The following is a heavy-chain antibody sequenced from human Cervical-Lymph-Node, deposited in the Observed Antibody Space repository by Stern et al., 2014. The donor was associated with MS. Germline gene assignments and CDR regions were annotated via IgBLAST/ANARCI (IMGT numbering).Heavy chain of an antibody. CDR3: VRAREGYYFDY. D-gene: IGHD2-21*01. CDR2: LDWDGDK. J-gene: IGHJ4*02. Sequence: QVTLKDSGPALVKPTQTLTLTCTFSGFSLSTTGMRLSWIPQPPGKALEWLALLDWDGDKYYSIARKTRLTISKDTSKNQVVLTMTNMAPLDTATYFCVRAREGYYFDYWGQGIPVTVSS. CDR1: GFSLSTTGMR. V-gene: IGHV2-70*01.